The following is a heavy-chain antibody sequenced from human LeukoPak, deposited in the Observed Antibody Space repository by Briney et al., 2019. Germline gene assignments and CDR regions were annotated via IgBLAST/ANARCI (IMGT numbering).Heavy chain of an antibody. D-gene: IGHD4-17*01. V-gene: IGHV3-23*01. CDR3: GKDPNGDYIGAFDF. CDR2: IRGSGGDI. Sequence: PGGSLRLSCVASGLAFRNYATTWVRQAPGKGLEWVSVIRGSGGDIRYADSVKGRFTISRDNSVNTLYLQMNSLRAEDTAVYYCGKDPNGDYIGAFDFWGQGTMVTVSS. CDR1: GLAFRNYA. J-gene: IGHJ3*01.